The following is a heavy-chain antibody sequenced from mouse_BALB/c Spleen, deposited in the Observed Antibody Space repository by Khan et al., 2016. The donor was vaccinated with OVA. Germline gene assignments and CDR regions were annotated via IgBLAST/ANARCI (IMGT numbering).Heavy chain of an antibody. CDR1: GYTFTSYD. J-gene: IGHJ3*01. V-gene: IGHV1-85*01. CDR3: PSGGHVGFAS. CDR2: MFPGDGST. Sequence: QVQLQQSGAELVKPGASVKLSCKASGYTFTSYDINWVRQRPEQGLEWMGWMFPGDGSTKYNENFKGKATLTTDNSSSTAYMQLSRLTSYDSGAYFCPSGGHVGFASWVHATLVSVSA.